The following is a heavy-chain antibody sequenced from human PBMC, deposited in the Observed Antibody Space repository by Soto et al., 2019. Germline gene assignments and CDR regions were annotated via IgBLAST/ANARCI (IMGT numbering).Heavy chain of an antibody. Sequence: EVQLLESGGGLVQPGGSLRLSCAASGFTFSSYAMSWVRQAPGKGLEWVSAISGSGGSTYYADSVKGRFTISRDNSKNTLFLQMDSLRAGDTAVYYCAKKEDYYDSSGYYYGFGFYHYGMDVWGQGTTVTVSS. CDR2: ISGSGGST. CDR3: AKKEDYYDSSGYYYGFGFYHYGMDV. J-gene: IGHJ6*02. CDR1: GFTFSSYA. D-gene: IGHD3-22*01. V-gene: IGHV3-23*01.